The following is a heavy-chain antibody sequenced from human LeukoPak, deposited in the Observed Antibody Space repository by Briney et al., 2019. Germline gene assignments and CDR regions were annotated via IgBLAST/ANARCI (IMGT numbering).Heavy chain of an antibody. CDR1: GYTFTSYY. J-gene: IGHJ6*02. V-gene: IGHV1-46*01. CDR2: INPSSGAT. CDR3: ARATNFYYYLGMDV. D-gene: IGHD1-26*01. Sequence: ASVKLSCKTSGYTFTSYYLHWVRQAPGQGLEWMGIINPSSGATNYAQKFQDRVTMTRDTSTSTVYMELSSQTSEDTAVYYCARATNFYYYLGMDVWGQGTTVTVSS.